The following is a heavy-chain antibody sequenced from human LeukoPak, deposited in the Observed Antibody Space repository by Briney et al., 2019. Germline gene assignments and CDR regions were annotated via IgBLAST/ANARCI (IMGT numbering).Heavy chain of an antibody. Sequence: SQTLSLTCAISGDSVSSQSGAWNWIRQSPSRGLEWLGRTYYRSKWYYEYAVSLKSRVTMIPDTSKNQFFLQLSSVTPEDTAVYYCAHGLSGVGFNCWGQGTLVTVSS. J-gene: IGHJ4*02. CDR3: AHGLSGVGFNC. V-gene: IGHV6-1*01. D-gene: IGHD3-10*01. CDR1: GDSVSSQSGA. CDR2: TYYRSKWYY.